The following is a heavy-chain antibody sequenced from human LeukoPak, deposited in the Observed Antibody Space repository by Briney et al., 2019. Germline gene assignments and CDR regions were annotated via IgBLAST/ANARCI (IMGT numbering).Heavy chain of an antibody. V-gene: IGHV4-59*08. D-gene: IGHD3-16*01. CDR3: ARHKVSDYVWGSRSDAFDL. J-gene: IGHJ3*01. Sequence: SETLSLTCTVSGGSISSYYWNWIRQPPGKGLEWIGYIYYSGSTNYNPSLKSRVTISVDTSKNQFSLKLSSVTAADTAVYFCARHKVSDYVWGSRSDAFDLWGRGTLVTVSS. CDR1: GGSISSYY. CDR2: IYYSGST.